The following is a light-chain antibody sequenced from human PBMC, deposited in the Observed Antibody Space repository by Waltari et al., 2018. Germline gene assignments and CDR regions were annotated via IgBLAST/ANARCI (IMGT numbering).Light chain of an antibody. CDR2: KDT. CDR3: QSTDNSGTYVV. CDR1: ALPRQY. Sequence: SYELTQPPSVSVSPGQTARITCSGDALPRQYSFWYQQRSGQAPVLVIYKDTERPSGIPERFSGSSSGTRVTLTISGVQVQDEADYYCQSTDNSGTYVVFGGGTKLTVL. J-gene: IGLJ2*01. V-gene: IGLV3-25*03.